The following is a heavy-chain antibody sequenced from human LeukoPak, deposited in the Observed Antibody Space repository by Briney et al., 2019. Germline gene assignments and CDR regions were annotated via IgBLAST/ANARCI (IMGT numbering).Heavy chain of an antibody. Sequence: SVKVSCKASGGTFSGYTLNWVRQAPGQGLEWMGRIIPIFDETNIAQKFQGRVSITADKSTTTAYMELTSLKSEDTAIYYCAREDGWAFDIWGQGTMVSVSS. V-gene: IGHV1-69*08. CDR2: IIPIFDET. CDR3: AREDGWAFDI. J-gene: IGHJ3*02. D-gene: IGHD3-10*01. CDR1: GGTFSGYT.